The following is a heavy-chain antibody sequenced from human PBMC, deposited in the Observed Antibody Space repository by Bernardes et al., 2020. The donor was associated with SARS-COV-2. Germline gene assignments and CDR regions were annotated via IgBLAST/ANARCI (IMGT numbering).Heavy chain of an antibody. CDR1: GFTFSSSW. D-gene: IGHD3-9*01. CDR3: VKGLTDSRGGDWFDP. Sequence: VGSLRLSCAASGFTFSSSWMHWVRQAPGKGLVWVSRINSDGSTTTYADSVRGRFTISRDNAKNTLYLQMNSLRVEDTAVYYCVKGLTDSRGGDWFDPWGKGTLVTVS. J-gene: IGHJ5*02. CDR2: INSDGSTT. V-gene: IGHV3-74*01.